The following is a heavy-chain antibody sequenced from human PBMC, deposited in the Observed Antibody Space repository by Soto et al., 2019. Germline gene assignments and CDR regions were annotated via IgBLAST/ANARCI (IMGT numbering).Heavy chain of an antibody. CDR3: AKSMAVAFPGFYVLDV. CDR1: GFTFSIFG. D-gene: IGHD6-19*01. V-gene: IGHV3-30*18. Sequence: QVQLVESGGGVVQPGRSLRLSCAASGFTFSIFGMHWVRQAPGKGLEWVAVISYDGSRTYYRDSVKGRFTISRDSSKNTLYLQMNSLRAEDTAVYYCAKSMAVAFPGFYVLDVWGQGTMVTVSS. CDR2: ISYDGSRT. J-gene: IGHJ6*02.